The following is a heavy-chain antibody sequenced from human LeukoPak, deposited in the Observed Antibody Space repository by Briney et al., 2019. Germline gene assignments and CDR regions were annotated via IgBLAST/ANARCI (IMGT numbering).Heavy chain of an antibody. CDR2: IKKDVGEK. CDR3: ARDRGAIVVVPAATPPVSVYYHYYGVDV. J-gene: IGHJ6*02. CDR1: GFTFSDYA. V-gene: IGHV3-7*01. Sequence: GGSLRLSCAASGFTFSDYAMNWVRQAPGKGLEWVASIKKDVGEKFYVDSVKGRFTISRDNAKNSLYLHMNSLRAEDTAVYYCARDRGAIVVVPAATPPVSVYYHYYGVDVWGQGTTVTVSS. D-gene: IGHD2-2*01.